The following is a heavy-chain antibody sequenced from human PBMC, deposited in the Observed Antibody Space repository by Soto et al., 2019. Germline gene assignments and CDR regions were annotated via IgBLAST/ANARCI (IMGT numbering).Heavy chain of an antibody. CDR3: ARDIFRRGVAATELKYNWFDP. D-gene: IGHD2-15*01. V-gene: IGHV1-69*04. J-gene: IGHJ5*02. CDR1: GGTFSSYT. Sequence: GASVKVSCKASGGTFSSYTISWVRQAPGQGLEWMGRIIPILGIANYAQKFQGRVTITADKSTSTAYMELSSLRSEDTAVYYCARDIFRRGVAATELKYNWFDPWGQGTLVTVSS. CDR2: IIPILGIA.